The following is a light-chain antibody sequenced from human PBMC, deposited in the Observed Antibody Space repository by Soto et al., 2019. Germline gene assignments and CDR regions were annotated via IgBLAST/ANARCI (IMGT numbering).Light chain of an antibody. CDR2: WAS. Sequence: DIVMTQSPDSLAVSLGERSTINCKSSQNDLYSSNNKNYLAWYQQKPGQPPNLLIYWASTRQSGVPDRFSGSGSGTDFTLTISNLQAEDVAVYYCHQYYTTPWTFGQGTKVEIK. CDR1: QNDLYSSNNKNY. J-gene: IGKJ1*01. CDR3: HQYYTTPWT. V-gene: IGKV4-1*01.